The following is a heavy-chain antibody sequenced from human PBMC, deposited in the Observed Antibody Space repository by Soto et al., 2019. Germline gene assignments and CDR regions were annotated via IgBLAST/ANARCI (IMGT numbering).Heavy chain of an antibody. CDR1: GGSLSSYY. Sequence: QVQLQESGPGLVKPSETLTLTCTVSGGSLSSYYWSWIRQPPGKGLEWVGFTYYTGITTYNPSLKGRVSISVDTSKNQFSLKLTSVTPADTAVYYCARRITAIEIFDFWGQGTLVTVSS. V-gene: IGHV4-59*08. CDR2: TYYTGIT. J-gene: IGHJ4*02. CDR3: ARRITAIEIFDF. D-gene: IGHD3-10*01.